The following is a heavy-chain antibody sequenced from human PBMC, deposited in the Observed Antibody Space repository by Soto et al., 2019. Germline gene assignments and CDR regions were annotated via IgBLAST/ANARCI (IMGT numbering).Heavy chain of an antibody. V-gene: IGHV3-23*01. D-gene: IGHD3-10*01. J-gene: IGHJ4*02. CDR2: ISGSGGST. Sequence: GGSLRLSCAASGFTFSSYAMSWVRQGPGKGLEWVSYISGSGGSTYYADSVKGRLTISRANSKNTLYLQMNSLRAEYTAVYYCARPLVGELFLDDWGQGTLVTVSS. CDR1: GFTFSSYA. CDR3: ARPLVGELFLDD.